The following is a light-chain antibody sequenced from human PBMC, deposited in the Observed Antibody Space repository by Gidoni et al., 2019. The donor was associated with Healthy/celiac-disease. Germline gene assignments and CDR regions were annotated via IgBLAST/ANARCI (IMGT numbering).Light chain of an antibody. V-gene: IGLV2-23*01. Sequence: QSVLTQPASVSGSPGQSITISCTGTSSDVGSYNLVSWYQQHPGKAPKLMSYEGSKRPSGVSTRFSGSKSGNTASLTISGLQAEDEADYYCCSYAGSSTLFGGGTKLTVL. CDR1: SSDVGSYNL. CDR2: EGS. J-gene: IGLJ2*01. CDR3: CSYAGSSTL.